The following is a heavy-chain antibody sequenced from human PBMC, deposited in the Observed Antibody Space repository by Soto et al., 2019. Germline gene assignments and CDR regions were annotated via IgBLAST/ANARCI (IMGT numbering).Heavy chain of an antibody. Sequence: QVQLVQSGAEVKKPGSSVKVSCKASGGTFNVYTIIWVRQAPGQGLEWMGRIIPMLAITNYAQRFQGRVTLTADTSTTTAYMELSSLTSEDTAVYYCALGSWSGETFDIWGQGTLVTFSS. J-gene: IGHJ3*02. D-gene: IGHD6-13*01. CDR3: ALGSWSGETFDI. CDR2: IIPMLAIT. CDR1: GGTFNVYT. V-gene: IGHV1-69*02.